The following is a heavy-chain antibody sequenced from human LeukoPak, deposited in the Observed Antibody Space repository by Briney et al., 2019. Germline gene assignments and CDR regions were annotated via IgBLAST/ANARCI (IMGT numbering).Heavy chain of an antibody. J-gene: IGHJ4*02. V-gene: IGHV3-30*18. CDR2: ISYDGGNK. Sequence: GRSLRLSCAASGFTFSSYGMHWVRQAPGKGLEWVAVISYDGGNKYYADSVKGRFTISRDNSKNTLYLQMNSLRAEDTAVYYCAKARMRYSYDYYFDYWGQGTLVTVSS. CDR3: AKARMRYSYDYYFDY. D-gene: IGHD5-18*01. CDR1: GFTFSSYG.